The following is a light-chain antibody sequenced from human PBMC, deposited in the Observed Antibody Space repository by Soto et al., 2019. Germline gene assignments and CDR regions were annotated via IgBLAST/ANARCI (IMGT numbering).Light chain of an antibody. CDR2: SNN. CDR1: SSNIGARSD. CDR3: AAWDDSMNRYV. V-gene: IGLV1-44*01. Sequence: QSVLPQPPSISGAPGQRVTTSCTGLSSNIGARSDVNWYQQLPGTPPKLLIYSNNLRPSGVPDRFSGANSDRSPSLASSGLQSEGEANYYCAAWDDSMNRYVFGTGTKVT. J-gene: IGLJ1*01.